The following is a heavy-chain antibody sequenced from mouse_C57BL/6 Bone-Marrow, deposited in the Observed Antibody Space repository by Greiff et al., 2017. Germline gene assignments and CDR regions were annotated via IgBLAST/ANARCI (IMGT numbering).Heavy chain of an antibody. D-gene: IGHD1-1*01. Sequence: QVQLQQPGAELVMPGASVKLSCKASGYTFTSYWMHWVKQRPGQGLEWIGEIDPSDSYTNYNQKFKGKSTLTVDKSSSPAYMQLSSLTSEDSAVYCCARAGTVVEGFAYWGQGTLVTVSA. CDR1: GYTFTSYW. CDR3: ARAGTVVEGFAY. J-gene: IGHJ3*01. CDR2: IDPSDSYT. V-gene: IGHV1-69*01.